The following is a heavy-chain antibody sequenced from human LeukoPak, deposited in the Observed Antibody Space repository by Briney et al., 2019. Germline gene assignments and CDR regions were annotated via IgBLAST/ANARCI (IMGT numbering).Heavy chain of an antibody. V-gene: IGHV3-53*01. J-gene: IGHJ4*02. CDR1: GFTVSSNY. CDR3: ARGGYGDYPELNY. CDR2: IYSGGST. D-gene: IGHD4-17*01. Sequence: GGSQRLSCAASGFTVSSNYMSWVRQAPGKGLEWVSVIYSGGSTYYADSVKGRFTISRDNSKNTLYLQMNSLRAEDTAVYYCARGGYGDYPELNYWGQGTLVTVSS.